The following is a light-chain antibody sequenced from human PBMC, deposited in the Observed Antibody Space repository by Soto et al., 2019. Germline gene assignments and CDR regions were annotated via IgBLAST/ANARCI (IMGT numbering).Light chain of an antibody. V-gene: IGKV3-11*01. CDR2: DAS. J-gene: IGKJ5*01. Sequence: IVLTQSPATLSLWPGETAILSCRASQSVSSLLSWYQQKPGQAPRLLIYDASSRDPGVPARFRGSGSGTDFTLTISSLEPEDFALYYCQQRSSWITFGQGTRLEIE. CDR1: QSVSSL. CDR3: QQRSSWIT.